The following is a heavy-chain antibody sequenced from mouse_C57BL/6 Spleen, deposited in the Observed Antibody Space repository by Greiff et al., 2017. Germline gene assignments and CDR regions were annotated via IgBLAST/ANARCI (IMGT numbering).Heavy chain of an antibody. CDR3: ARSGQLRLHPYAMDY. J-gene: IGHJ4*01. CDR2: IFPGSGST. Sequence: QVQLQQSGPELVKPGASVKISCKASGYTFTDYYINWVKQRPGQGLEWIGWIFPGSGSTYYNEKFKGKATLTVDTSSGTAYMLLTSLTSEDSAVYFCARSGQLRLHPYAMDYWGQGTSVTVSS. V-gene: IGHV1-75*01. CDR1: GYTFTDYY. D-gene: IGHD3-2*02.